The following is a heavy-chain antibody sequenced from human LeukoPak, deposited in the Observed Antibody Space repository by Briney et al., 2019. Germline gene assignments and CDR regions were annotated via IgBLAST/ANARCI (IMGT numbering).Heavy chain of an antibody. V-gene: IGHV4-39*01. J-gene: IGHJ4*02. CDR1: GGSISSSGYY. CDR2: MPYSGST. CDR3: ARQIYYDRSGYFYFN. D-gene: IGHD3-22*01. Sequence: KPSETLSLTCTVSGGSISSSGYYWGWLPQPPGKGLECIGLMPYSGSTYYNPSLKSRVTMSVDTSKHHFSLKLSSVTAADAGVYYCARQIYYDRSGYFYFNWGQGTVLTVSS.